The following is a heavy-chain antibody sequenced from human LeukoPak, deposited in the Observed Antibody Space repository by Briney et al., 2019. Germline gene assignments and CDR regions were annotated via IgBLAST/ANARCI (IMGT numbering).Heavy chain of an antibody. J-gene: IGHJ5*02. V-gene: IGHV4-4*07. CDR3: ARDYTGYNWFDP. D-gene: IGHD2-2*03. Sequence: PSETLSLTCTVSGDSISGNYWNWIRQPAGKGLEWIGRIHSSGTTNYNPSLKSRITMSIEKSQNQFSLKLSSVTAADTAVCYCARDYTGYNWFDPWGQGNLVTVSS. CDR1: GDSISGNY. CDR2: IHSSGTT.